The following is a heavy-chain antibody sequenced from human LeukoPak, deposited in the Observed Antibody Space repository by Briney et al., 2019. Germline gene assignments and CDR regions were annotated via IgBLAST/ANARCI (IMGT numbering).Heavy chain of an antibody. V-gene: IGHV4-59*08. D-gene: IGHD1-26*01. CDR3: ARLVGAYYFDY. Sequence: SETLSLTCTVSGGSISSYYWSWIRQPPGKGLEWIGYIYYSGSTNYNPSLKSRVTISVDTSKNQFSLKLSSVTAADTAVYYCARLVGAYYFDYRGQGTLVTVSS. J-gene: IGHJ4*02. CDR1: GGSISSYY. CDR2: IYYSGST.